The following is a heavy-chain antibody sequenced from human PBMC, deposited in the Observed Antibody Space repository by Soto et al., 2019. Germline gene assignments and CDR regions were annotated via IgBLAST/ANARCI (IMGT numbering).Heavy chain of an antibody. V-gene: IGHV4-59*08. CDR2: MSHSGST. Sequence: QVQLQESGPGLVKPSETLSLTCTVSSGSISSYYWSWIRQPPGKGLEWMGYMSHSGSTNYNPSLKSRVTMSLATSKNQFPLKLSSVTAADTAVYYCARHDFDSSTYSYGRADWFDPWGRGTPVTVSS. CDR3: ARHDFDSSTYSYGRADWFDP. CDR1: SGSISSYY. J-gene: IGHJ5*02. D-gene: IGHD3-22*01.